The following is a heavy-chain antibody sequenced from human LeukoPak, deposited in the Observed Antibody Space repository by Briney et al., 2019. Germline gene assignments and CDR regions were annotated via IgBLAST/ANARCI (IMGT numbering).Heavy chain of an antibody. CDR2: IIPIFGTA. CDR1: GGTFSSYA. Sequence: ASVKVSCKASGGTFSSYAISWVRQAPGQGLEWMGGIIPIFGTANSAQKFQGRATITADESTSTAYMELSSLRSEDTAVYYCARDHVPDTAMVTAIDYWGQGTLVTVSS. CDR3: ARDHVPDTAMVTAIDY. J-gene: IGHJ4*02. V-gene: IGHV1-69*13. D-gene: IGHD5-18*01.